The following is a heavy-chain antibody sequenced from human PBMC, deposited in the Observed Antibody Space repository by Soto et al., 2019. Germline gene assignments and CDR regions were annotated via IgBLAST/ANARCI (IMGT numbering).Heavy chain of an antibody. D-gene: IGHD3-16*02. CDR1: GFTFSSYG. CDR3: AKVSVSYRKCGPLDY. J-gene: IGHJ4*02. CDR2: ISYDGSNK. Sequence: QVQLVESGGGVVQPGRSLRLSCAASGFTFSSYGMHWVRQAPGKGLEWVAVISYDGSNKYYADSVKGRFTISRDNSKNTLYLQMNSLRAEDTAVYYCAKVSVSYRKCGPLDYWGQGTLVTVSS. V-gene: IGHV3-30*18.